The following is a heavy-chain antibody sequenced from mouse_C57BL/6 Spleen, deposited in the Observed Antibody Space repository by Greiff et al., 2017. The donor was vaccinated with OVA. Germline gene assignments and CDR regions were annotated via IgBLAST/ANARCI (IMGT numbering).Heavy chain of an antibody. Sequence: DVQLVESGGGLVQPGGSLSLSCAASGFTFTDYYMSWVRQPPGKALEWLGFIRNKANGYTTEYSASVKGRFTISRDNSQSILYLQMNALRAEDSATYYCARSYGSYYFDYWGQGTTLTVSS. V-gene: IGHV7-3*01. J-gene: IGHJ2*01. CDR2: IRNKANGYTT. D-gene: IGHD1-1*01. CDR1: GFTFTDYY. CDR3: ARSYGSYYFDY.